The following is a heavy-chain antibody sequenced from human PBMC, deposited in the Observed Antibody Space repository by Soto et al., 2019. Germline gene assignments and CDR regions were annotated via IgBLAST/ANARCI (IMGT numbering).Heavy chain of an antibody. CDR2: ISYDGSNK. J-gene: IGHJ4*02. CDR1: GFTFSSYG. Sequence: QVQLGECGGGVVQPGRSLRLSCAASGFTFSSYGMHWVRQAPGKGLEWVAVISYDGSNKYYADSVKGRFTISRDNSKNTLYLQMNSLRAEDTAVYYCAKDLERGIVVVVAAYYFDYWGQGTLVTVSS. CDR3: AKDLERGIVVVVAAYYFDY. V-gene: IGHV3-30*18. D-gene: IGHD2-15*01.